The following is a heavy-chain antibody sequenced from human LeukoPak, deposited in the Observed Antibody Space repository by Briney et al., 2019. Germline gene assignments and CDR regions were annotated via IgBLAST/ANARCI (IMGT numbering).Heavy chain of an antibody. D-gene: IGHD5-18*01. Sequence: ESLKISCKGSGYSFTSYWIGWVRQMPGKGLEWMGIIYPGDSDTRYSPSFQGQVTISADKSISTAYLQWSSLKASDTAMYYCARNWRYSYGLTPYYFDYWGQGTLVTVSS. J-gene: IGHJ4*02. V-gene: IGHV5-51*01. CDR3: ARNWRYSYGLTPYYFDY. CDR1: GYSFTSYW. CDR2: IYPGDSDT.